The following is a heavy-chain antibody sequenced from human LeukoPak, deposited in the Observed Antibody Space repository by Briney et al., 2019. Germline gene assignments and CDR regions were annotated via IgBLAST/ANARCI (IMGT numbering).Heavy chain of an antibody. CDR3: AGYYYDSSGYETFDY. V-gene: IGHV1-18*01. D-gene: IGHD3-22*01. CDR2: ISAYNGNT. CDR1: GYTFTSYG. J-gene: IGHJ4*02. Sequence: ASVKVSCKASGYTFTSYGISWVRQAPGQGLEWMGWISAYNGNTNYAQKFQGRVTITADKSTSTAYMELSSLRSEDTAVYYCAGYYYDSSGYETFDYWGQGTLVTVSS.